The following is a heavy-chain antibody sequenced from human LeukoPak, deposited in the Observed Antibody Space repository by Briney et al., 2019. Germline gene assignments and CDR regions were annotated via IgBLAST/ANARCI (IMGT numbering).Heavy chain of an antibody. CDR1: GFAFSSYA. CDR2: ISYDGSNK. D-gene: IGHD1-26*01. Sequence: GGSLRLSCAASGFAFSSYAMHWVRQAPGKGLEWVAVISYDGSNKYYADSVKGRFTISRDNSKNTLYLQMNSLRAEDTAVYYCARDRWELDWYFDYWGQGTLVTVSS. V-gene: IGHV3-30*04. J-gene: IGHJ4*02. CDR3: ARDRWELDWYFDY.